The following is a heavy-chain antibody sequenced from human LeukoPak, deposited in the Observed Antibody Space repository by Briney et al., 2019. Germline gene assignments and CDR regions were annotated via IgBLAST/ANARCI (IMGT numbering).Heavy chain of an antibody. CDR1: GGTFSSYA. CDR2: IIPIFGTA. D-gene: IGHD5-18*01. Sequence: ASVKVSCKASGGTFSSYAISWVRQAPGQGLEWMGGIIPIFGTANYAQKFQGRVTITADESTSTAYMELSSLRSEDTAVYYCAREGQKWGSYGSPFDYWGQGTLVTVSS. J-gene: IGHJ4*02. V-gene: IGHV1-69*13. CDR3: AREGQKWGSYGSPFDY.